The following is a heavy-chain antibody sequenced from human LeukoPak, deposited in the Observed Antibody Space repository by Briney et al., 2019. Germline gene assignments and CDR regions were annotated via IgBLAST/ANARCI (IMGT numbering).Heavy chain of an antibody. D-gene: IGHD6-19*01. J-gene: IGHJ4*02. CDR1: GFTVSSNY. CDR2: IYSGGST. CDR3: ASSSGWSSIDY. Sequence: SGGSLSLSCAASGFTVSSNYMSWVRQAPGKGLEWVSVIYSGGSTYYADSVKGRFTISRDNSKNTLYLQMNSLRAEDTAVYYCASSSGWSSIDYWGQGTLVTVSS. V-gene: IGHV3-66*01.